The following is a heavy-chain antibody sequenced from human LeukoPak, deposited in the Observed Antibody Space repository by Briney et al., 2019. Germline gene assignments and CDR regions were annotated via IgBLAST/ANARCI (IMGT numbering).Heavy chain of an antibody. J-gene: IGHJ6*02. D-gene: IGHD6-13*01. CDR1: GFTFSSYA. V-gene: IGHV3-30-3*01. Sequence: PGGSLRLSCAASGFTFSSYAMHWVRQAPGKGLEWVAVISYDGSNKYYADSVKGRFTISRDNSKNTLYLQMNSLRAEDTAVYYCARDRIGSVFWQQLRYGMDVWGQGTTVTVSS. CDR3: ARDRIGSVFWQQLRYGMDV. CDR2: ISYDGSNK.